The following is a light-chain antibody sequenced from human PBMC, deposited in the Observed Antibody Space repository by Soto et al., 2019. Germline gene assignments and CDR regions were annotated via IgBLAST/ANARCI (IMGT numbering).Light chain of an antibody. CDR2: GAS. CDR1: QSISSY. V-gene: IGKV1-39*01. CDR3: QQSYSGPAT. Sequence: DIQMTQSPSSRSASVGDRVTSTCRASQSISSYLNWYQQKPGKAPELLIYGASSLQSAVPSRFSGSGSGSDFTLTISSLQPEDFATYFCQQSYSGPATFGQGTKVDIK. J-gene: IGKJ1*01.